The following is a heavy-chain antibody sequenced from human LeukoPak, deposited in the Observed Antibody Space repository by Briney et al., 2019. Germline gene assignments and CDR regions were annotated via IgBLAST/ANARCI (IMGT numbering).Heavy chain of an antibody. CDR3: ARGSARHIAARPTRYYFDY. D-gene: IGHD6-6*01. CDR2: INHSGST. V-gene: IGHV4-34*01. J-gene: IGHJ4*02. Sequence: PSETLSLTCAVYGGSFSGYYWSWIRQPPGKGLEWIGEINHSGSTNYNPSLKSRVTISVDTSKNQFSLKLSSVTAADTAVYYCARGSARHIAARPTRYYFDYWGQGTLVTVSS. CDR1: GGSFSGYY.